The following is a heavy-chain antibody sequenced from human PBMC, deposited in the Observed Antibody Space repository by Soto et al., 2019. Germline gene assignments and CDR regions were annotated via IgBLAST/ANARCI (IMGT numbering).Heavy chain of an antibody. J-gene: IGHJ4*02. CDR2: IIPIFGTA. CDR3: ATIEPYCGGDCHFDY. CDR1: GGTFSSYA. D-gene: IGHD2-21*02. V-gene: IGHV1-69*01. Sequence: QVQLVQSGAEVKKPGSSVKVSCKASGGTFSSYAISWVRQAPGQGLEWMGGIIPIFGTANYAQKFQGRVTITADESTSTADMELSSLRSEDTAVYYCATIEPYCGGDCHFDYWGQGTLVTVSS.